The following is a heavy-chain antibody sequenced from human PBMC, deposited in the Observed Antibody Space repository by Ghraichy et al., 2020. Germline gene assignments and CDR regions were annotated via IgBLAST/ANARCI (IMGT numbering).Heavy chain of an antibody. CDR1: HFIFDNYA. Sequence: GGSLRLSCAASHFIFDNYAMGWVRQAPGKGLEWVSTITHNGDKTYYADSVKGRFTISRDNSNNMLYLQMNTLRSDDAAMYYCGSYCSSGQCYTDFWGQGTPVTVSS. D-gene: IGHD2-8*01. V-gene: IGHV3-23*01. CDR2: ITHNGDKT. J-gene: IGHJ4*02. CDR3: GSYCSSGQCYTDF.